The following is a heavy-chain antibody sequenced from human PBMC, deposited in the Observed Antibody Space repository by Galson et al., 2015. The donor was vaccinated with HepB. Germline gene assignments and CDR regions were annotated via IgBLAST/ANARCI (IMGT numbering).Heavy chain of an antibody. V-gene: IGHV3-23*01. CDR2: ISGSGGST. CDR3: AKARRSDYDFWSGYYSTSYGMDV. Sequence: SLRLSCAASGFTFSSYAMSWVRQAPGKGLEWVSAISGSGGSTYYADSVKGRFTISRDNSKNTLYLQMNSLRAEDTAVYYCAKARRSDYDFWSGYYSTSYGMDVWGQGTTVTVSS. CDR1: GFTFSSYA. D-gene: IGHD3-3*01. J-gene: IGHJ6*02.